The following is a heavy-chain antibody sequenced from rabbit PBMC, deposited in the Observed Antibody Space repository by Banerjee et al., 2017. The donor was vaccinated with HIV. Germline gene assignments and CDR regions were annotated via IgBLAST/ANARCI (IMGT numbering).Heavy chain of an antibody. Sequence: QQQLEESGGGLVKPEGSLTLTCKASGFDFSSYWICWVRQAPGKGLEWIACINSNTGNTVYASWAKGPFTISKTSSTTVTLQMTSLTAADTATYFCARDLGGVIGWNFGLWGQGTLVTVS. CDR2: INSNTGNT. CDR1: GFDFSSYW. CDR3: ARDLGGVIGWNFGL. J-gene: IGHJ4*01. D-gene: IGHD1-1*01. V-gene: IGHV1S45*01.